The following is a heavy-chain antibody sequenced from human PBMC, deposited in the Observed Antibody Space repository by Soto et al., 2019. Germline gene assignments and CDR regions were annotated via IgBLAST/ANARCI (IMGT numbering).Heavy chain of an antibody. CDR3: ARGRGSTGYLGREHYFDY. V-gene: IGHV3-66*01. Sequence: EVQVVESGGGLVQPGGSLRLSCAASGFSVTNNYMNWVRQAPGKGLEWVSIIDIGGNTYYADSVKDRFTISRDNSRNTXXLHMDSRRAADTAVYYCARGRGSTGYLGREHYFDYWGQGTLVTVSP. CDR2: IDIGGNT. CDR1: GFSVTNNY. D-gene: IGHD2-2*01. J-gene: IGHJ4*02.